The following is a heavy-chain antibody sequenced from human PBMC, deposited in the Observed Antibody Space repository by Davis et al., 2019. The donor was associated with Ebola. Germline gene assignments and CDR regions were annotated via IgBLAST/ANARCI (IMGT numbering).Heavy chain of an antibody. D-gene: IGHD3-10*01. CDR2: IDPSDPYT. V-gene: IGHV5-10-1*01. J-gene: IGHJ6*02. Sequence: PGGSLRLSCKGSGYSFTNYWISWVRQMPGKGLEWMGRIDPSDPYTNYSPSFEGHVTISADKSISTAYLQWSNLKASDTAMYYCARHDSLGSGNYWDYGMDVWGQGTTVIVSS. CDR1: GYSFTNYW. CDR3: ARHDSLGSGNYWDYGMDV.